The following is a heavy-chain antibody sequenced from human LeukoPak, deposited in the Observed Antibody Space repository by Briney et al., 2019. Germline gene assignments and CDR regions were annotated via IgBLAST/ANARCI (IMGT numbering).Heavy chain of an antibody. CDR2: IYHSGST. J-gene: IGHJ4*02. V-gene: IGHV4-4*02. CDR1: GGSISSSNW. Sequence: PSETLSLTCAVSGGSISSSNWWSWVRQPPGKGLEWIGEIYHSGSTNYNPSLKSRVTISVDKSKNQFSLKLSSVTAADTAVYYCATQDGYNVYFDYWGQGTLVTVSS. CDR3: ATQDGYNVYFDY. D-gene: IGHD5-24*01.